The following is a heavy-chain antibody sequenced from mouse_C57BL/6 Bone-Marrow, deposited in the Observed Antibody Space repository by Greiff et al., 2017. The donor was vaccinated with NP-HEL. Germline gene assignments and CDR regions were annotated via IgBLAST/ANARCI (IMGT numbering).Heavy chain of an antibody. CDR1: GYTFTDHT. CDR3: ARKGGYDYDGYYFDD. Sequence: VQLQQSDAELVKPGASVKISCKVSGYTFTDHTIHWMKQRPEQGLEWIGYIYPRDGSTTYNERVKGKATLTAYKSSSTAYMQLNSLTSEDSEVYFCARKGGYDYDGYYFDDWGQGTTLTVSS. V-gene: IGHV1-78*01. J-gene: IGHJ2*01. CDR2: IYPRDGST. D-gene: IGHD2-4*01.